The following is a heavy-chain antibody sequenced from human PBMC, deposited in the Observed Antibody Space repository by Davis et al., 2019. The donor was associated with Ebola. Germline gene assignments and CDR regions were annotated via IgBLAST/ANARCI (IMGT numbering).Heavy chain of an antibody. D-gene: IGHD2-2*02. CDR1: GFTFSSYS. V-gene: IGHV3-30*03. J-gene: IGHJ4*02. CDR3: AREVVEPAAIGGY. Sequence: GGSLRLSCAASGFTFSSYSMNWVRQAPGKGLEWVALLSYDGSNEHYADSVKGRFTISRDSSKNTLYLQMNTLRAEDTAVYYCAREVVEPAAIGGYWGQGTLVTVSS. CDR2: LSYDGSNE.